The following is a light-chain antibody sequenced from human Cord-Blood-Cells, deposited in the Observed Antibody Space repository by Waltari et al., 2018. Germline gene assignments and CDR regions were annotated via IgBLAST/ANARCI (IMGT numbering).Light chain of an antibody. J-gene: IGLJ3*02. V-gene: IGLV2-14*03. Sequence: QSALTQPASVSGSPGQSITISCTGTSSDVGGYNYVSWYQQHPCKAPQLMIYDVSNRPSGVSNRFSGSKSGNTASLTISGLQSEDEADYYCSSYTSSSTSWVFGGGTKLTVL. CDR3: SSYTSSSTSWV. CDR1: SSDVGGYNY. CDR2: DVS.